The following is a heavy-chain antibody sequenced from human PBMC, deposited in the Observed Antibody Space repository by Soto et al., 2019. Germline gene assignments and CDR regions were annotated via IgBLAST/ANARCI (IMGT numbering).Heavy chain of an antibody. CDR3: ATNYGSGSTHFDN. J-gene: IGHJ4*02. Sequence: QVQLVQSGAEVKKPGSSGRVSCTASADTLNFYTISWVRQAPGQGLEWMGRVIPMVAMSSYAQKFQGRVTISADKSTSTVYMDLRSLRSEDTAMYYCATNYGSGSTHFDNWGQGTLVTVSS. CDR2: VIPMVAMS. V-gene: IGHV1-69*02. D-gene: IGHD3-10*01. CDR1: ADTLNFYT.